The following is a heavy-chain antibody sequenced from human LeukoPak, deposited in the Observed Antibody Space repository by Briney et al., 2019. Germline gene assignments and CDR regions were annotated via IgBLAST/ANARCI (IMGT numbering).Heavy chain of an antibody. Sequence: SETLSLTCTVSGYSISSGYYWGWVRQPPGKGLEWIGSIYQSGSTYYNPSLKSRVTISVDTSKNQFSLKLSSVTAADTAVYFCARVPGPNWFDPWGQGTLVTVSS. CDR1: GYSISSGYY. J-gene: IGHJ5*02. CDR3: ARVPGPNWFDP. CDR2: IYQSGST. V-gene: IGHV4-38-2*02.